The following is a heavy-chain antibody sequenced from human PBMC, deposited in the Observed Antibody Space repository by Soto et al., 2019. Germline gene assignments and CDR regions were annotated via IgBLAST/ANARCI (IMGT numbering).Heavy chain of an antibody. CDR1: GFILSSHA. V-gene: IGHV3-30-3*01. CDR2: TSYDGSNK. D-gene: IGHD2-2*01. Sequence: QVQLVESGGGVVQPGRSLRLSCTASGFILSSHAMHWVRQAPGKGLEWVAITSYDGSNKYHADSVKGRFTISRDNSKNXLSVQRNSLRAEVTVVYYYARGMGYCASTRCPFDYWGQGTLVTVSS. CDR3: ARGMGYCASTRCPFDY. J-gene: IGHJ4*02.